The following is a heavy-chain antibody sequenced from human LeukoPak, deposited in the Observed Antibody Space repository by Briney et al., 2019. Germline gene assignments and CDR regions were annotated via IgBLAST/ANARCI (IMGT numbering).Heavy chain of an antibody. CDR2: IYYSGST. Sequence: SETLSLTCTVSGGSISSSSYYWGWIRQPPGKGLEWIGSIYYSGSTYYNPSLKSRVTISVDTSKNQFSLKLSSVTAADTAVYYCARSPYYYDSSGYYVLDYWGQGTLDTVSS. CDR1: GGSISSSSYY. D-gene: IGHD3-22*01. J-gene: IGHJ4*02. CDR3: ARSPYYYDSSGYYVLDY. V-gene: IGHV4-39*01.